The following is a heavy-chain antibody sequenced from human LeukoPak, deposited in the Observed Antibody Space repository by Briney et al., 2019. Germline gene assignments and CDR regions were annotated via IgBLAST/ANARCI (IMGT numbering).Heavy chain of an antibody. D-gene: IGHD1-26*01. Sequence: GGSLRLSCVVSGCTFSRYYMGWVRQAPGRGLEWVAMTASDGGDRNYVYSVKGRFTISRDNSKNSLYLQMSSLAAEDTAVYYCAFLIREPQHWGQGTLVTVSS. J-gene: IGHJ1*01. CDR2: TASDGGDR. V-gene: IGHV3-7*01. CDR3: AFLIREPQH. CDR1: GCTFSRYY.